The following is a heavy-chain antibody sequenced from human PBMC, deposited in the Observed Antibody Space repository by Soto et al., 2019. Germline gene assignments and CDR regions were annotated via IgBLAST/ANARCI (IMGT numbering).Heavy chain of an antibody. J-gene: IGHJ6*03. CDR3: ARRGGYYMDV. D-gene: IGHD3-16*01. V-gene: IGHV5-51*01. CDR2: IYPGDSDP. Sequence: PGESLKISCKGSGYSFTSYWIGWVRQMPGKGLEWMGIIYPGDSDPRYSPSFQGQVTISADKSIRTAYLQWSSLKAADSAKYYGARRGGYYMDVWGKGTRVTVSS. CDR1: GYSFTSYW.